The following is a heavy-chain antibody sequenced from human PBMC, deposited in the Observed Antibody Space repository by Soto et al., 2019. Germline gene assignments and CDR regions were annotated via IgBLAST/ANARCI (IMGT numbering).Heavy chain of an antibody. D-gene: IGHD3-22*01. CDR1: GFTFSSYA. CDR2: ISGSGGST. CDR3: AKDLQNYYDSSGFFDY. J-gene: IGHJ4*02. Sequence: GGSLRLSCAASGFTFSSYAMSWVRQAPGKGLEWVLAISGSGGSTYYADSVKGRFTISRDNSKNTLYLQMNSLRAEDTAVYYCAKDLQNYYDSSGFFDYWGQGTLVTVSS. V-gene: IGHV3-23*01.